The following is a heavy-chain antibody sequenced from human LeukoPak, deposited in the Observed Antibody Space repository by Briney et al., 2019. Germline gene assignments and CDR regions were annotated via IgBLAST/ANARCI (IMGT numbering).Heavy chain of an antibody. D-gene: IGHD4-17*01. J-gene: IGHJ4*02. V-gene: IGHV1-18*01. CDR2: ISAYNGDT. Sequence: ASVKVSCKASGYTFSTYGMSWVRHAPGQGIEWMGWISAYNGDTKFAPKFQGRVIMTTDTSTDTAYMELRSLTSDDTAMYYCARGPVYADHDYWGQGTLVTVSS. CDR1: GYTFSTYG. CDR3: ARGPVYADHDY.